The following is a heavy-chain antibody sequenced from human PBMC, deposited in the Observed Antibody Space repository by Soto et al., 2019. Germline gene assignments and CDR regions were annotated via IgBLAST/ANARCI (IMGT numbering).Heavy chain of an antibody. D-gene: IGHD2-15*01. CDR1: GFTFSSYS. J-gene: IGHJ4*02. Sequence: GGSLRLSCAASGFTFSSYSMNWVRQAPGKGLEWVSYISSSSSTIYYADSVKGRFTISRDNAKNSLYLQMNSLRAEDTAVYYCARDGVMVVAPFDYWGQGTLVTVSS. CDR3: ARDGVMVVAPFDY. V-gene: IGHV3-48*01. CDR2: ISSSSSTI.